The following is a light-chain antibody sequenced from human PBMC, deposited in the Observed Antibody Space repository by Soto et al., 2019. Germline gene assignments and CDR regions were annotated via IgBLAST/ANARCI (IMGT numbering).Light chain of an antibody. CDR2: DAS. Sequence: DIQLTQSPSSLSASVGDRVTITCQASQDITTLLNWYQQKPGKPPNLLIHDASLLQAGVPSRFSGSKSGTDYTFTINSPQPDDIATYYCQQHHDLPITFGQGTRLEIK. CDR1: QDITTL. J-gene: IGKJ5*01. CDR3: QQHHDLPIT. V-gene: IGKV1-33*01.